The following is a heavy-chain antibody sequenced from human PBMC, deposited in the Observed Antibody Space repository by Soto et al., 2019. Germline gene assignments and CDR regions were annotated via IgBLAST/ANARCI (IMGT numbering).Heavy chain of an antibody. Sequence: QIQLVQAGAEVKKPGASVKVSCKASGYNFFDYGVSWVRQAPGQGLEWMGWVSPKSGNTDYARKVQSRVTMTTDTSKRTAHMDLRGLRSDDTAVYYCARGRTVSSIGPLLVWGQGTLVSVSS. CDR3: ARGRTVSSIGPLLV. V-gene: IGHV1-18*01. D-gene: IGHD1-1*01. CDR1: GYNFFDYG. J-gene: IGHJ1*01. CDR2: VSPKSGNT.